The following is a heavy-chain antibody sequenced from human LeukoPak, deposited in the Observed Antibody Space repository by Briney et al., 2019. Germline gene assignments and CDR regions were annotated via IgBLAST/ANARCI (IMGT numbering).Heavy chain of an antibody. CDR1: GFTFSSYA. Sequence: GGSLRLSCAASGFTFSSYAMSWVRQAPGKGLEWVSAISGSGGSTYYADSVKGRSTISRDNSKNTLYLQMNSLRAEDTAVYYCAKDHTPYYYDSSGYLDYWGQGTLVTVSS. D-gene: IGHD3-22*01. CDR3: AKDHTPYYYDSSGYLDY. J-gene: IGHJ4*02. V-gene: IGHV3-23*01. CDR2: ISGSGGST.